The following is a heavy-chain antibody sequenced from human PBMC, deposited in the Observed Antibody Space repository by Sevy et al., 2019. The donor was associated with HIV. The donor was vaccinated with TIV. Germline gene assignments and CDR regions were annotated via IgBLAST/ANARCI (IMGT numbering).Heavy chain of an antibody. CDR1: GYTLTGFS. J-gene: IGHJ4*02. Sequence: ASVKVSCKVTGYTLTGFSMHWVRQTPGKGLEWMGTFDPEDGEKIYAQKFQGRVIMTEDTSADTAHMDLSSLTSEDTAVYYCATTKDYYDSSGYPFDYWGQGTLVTVSS. CDR2: FDPEDGEK. V-gene: IGHV1-24*01. D-gene: IGHD3-22*01. CDR3: ATTKDYYDSSGYPFDY.